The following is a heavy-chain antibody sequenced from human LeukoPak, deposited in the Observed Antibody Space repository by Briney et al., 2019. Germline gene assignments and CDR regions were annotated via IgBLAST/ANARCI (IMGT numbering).Heavy chain of an antibody. Sequence: PSETLSLTCTVSGGSISSYYWSWIRQPAGKGLEWIGRISRSGSTNYNPSLRSRVTISVDTSKNQFSLKLSSVTAADTAVYFCARGPYSYDSSGAFDIWGQGTMVTVSS. V-gene: IGHV4-4*07. CDR1: GGSISSYY. CDR2: ISRSGST. J-gene: IGHJ3*02. CDR3: ARGPYSYDSSGAFDI. D-gene: IGHD3-22*01.